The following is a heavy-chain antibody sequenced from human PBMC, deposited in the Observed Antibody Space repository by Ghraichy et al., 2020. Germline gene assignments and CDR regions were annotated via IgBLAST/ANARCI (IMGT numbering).Heavy chain of an antibody. D-gene: IGHD2-21*01. V-gene: IGHV4-34*01. CDR1: GGSLSGFW. CDR2: INDSGRT. J-gene: IGHJ3*02. CDR3: GRHRTGDRGFDN. Sequence: SETLSLTCAVYGGSLSGFWWSWIRQPPGKGLEWIGEINDSGRTNYNPSLKSRVTISVDTSNNHFSLKLTCVTAADTAAYYCGRHRTGDRGFDNWGKGTVVIVSS.